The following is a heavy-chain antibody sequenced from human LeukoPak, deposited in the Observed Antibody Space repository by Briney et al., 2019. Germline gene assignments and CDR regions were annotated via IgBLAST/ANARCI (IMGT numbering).Heavy chain of an antibody. Sequence: SETLSLTCAVSGESHSRFYWSWIRQSPGRGLEWIGGTNHSGSPNYNPSLKSRVTISLDTSKNQFSLRVPSVTAADTAFYFCASSLTGYSSSWFLAYWGPGTLVTVSS. CDR3: ASSLTGYSSSWFLAY. D-gene: IGHD6-13*01. CDR2: TNHSGSP. V-gene: IGHV4-34*01. J-gene: IGHJ4*02. CDR1: GESHSRFY.